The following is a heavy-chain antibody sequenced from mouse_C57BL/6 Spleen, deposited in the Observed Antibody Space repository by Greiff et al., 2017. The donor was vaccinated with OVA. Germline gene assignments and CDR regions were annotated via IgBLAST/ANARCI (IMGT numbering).Heavy chain of an antibody. J-gene: IGHJ2*01. V-gene: IGHV6-3*01. D-gene: IGHD1-1*01. CDR1: GFTFSNYW. CDR2: IRLKSDNYAT. Sequence: EVKVEESGGGLVQPGGSMKLSCVASGFTFSNYWMNWVRQSPEKGLEWVAQIRLKSDNYATHYAESVKGRFTISRGDSKSSVYLQMNNLRAEDTGIYYCTAGNFDYWGQGTTLTVSS. CDR3: TAGNFDY.